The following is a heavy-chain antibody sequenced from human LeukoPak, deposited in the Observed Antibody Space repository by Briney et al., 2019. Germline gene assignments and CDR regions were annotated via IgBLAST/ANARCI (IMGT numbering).Heavy chain of an antibody. CDR3: ARARYLTGSRDDAFDI. CDR2: ISAYNGNT. Sequence: ASVKVSCKASGYTFPRYGVSWVRLAPGQGLEWIACISAYNGNTNYAQKLQGRVTMTTDTSTSTAYMELRSLRYDDTAVYYCARARYLTGSRDDAFDIWGQGTVVTVSS. J-gene: IGHJ3*02. V-gene: IGHV1-18*04. D-gene: IGHD1-26*01. CDR1: GYTFPRYG.